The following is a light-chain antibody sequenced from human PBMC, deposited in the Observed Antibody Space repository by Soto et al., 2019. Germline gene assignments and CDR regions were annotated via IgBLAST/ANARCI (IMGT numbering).Light chain of an antibody. CDR2: SDD. V-gene: IGLV1-44*01. CDR1: NSNIGRYS. J-gene: IGLJ3*02. Sequence: QSVLTQPPSLSGTPGQRVTISCSGSNSNIGRYSLNWYQHFPGTAPKILIYSDDERPSGVPDRFSGSKSGTSASLAISGLQSEDEAEYYCAAWDDNLNGPLFGGGTKLTGL. CDR3: AAWDDNLNGPL.